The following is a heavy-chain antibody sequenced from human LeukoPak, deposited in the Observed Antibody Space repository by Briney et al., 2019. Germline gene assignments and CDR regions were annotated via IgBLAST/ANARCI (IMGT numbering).Heavy chain of an antibody. Sequence: GGSLRLSCAASGFTFTNYWMSWVRQAPGKGLEWVANIKQDGSEKYYVDSVKGRFTISRDNAKDSLFLQMNSLRAEDTAVYYCARDDYGGTRYWGQGTLVTVSS. J-gene: IGHJ4*02. D-gene: IGHD4-23*01. CDR1: GFTFTNYW. CDR3: ARDDYGGTRY. CDR2: IKQDGSEK. V-gene: IGHV3-7*01.